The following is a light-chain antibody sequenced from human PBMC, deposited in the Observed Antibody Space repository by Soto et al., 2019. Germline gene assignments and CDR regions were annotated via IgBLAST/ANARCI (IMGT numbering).Light chain of an antibody. Sequence: QSVLTQPPSVSGAPGQRVTISCTGSSSNIGAGYDVHWYHQLPGTAPKLLIYGNSNRPSGVPDRFSGSKSGTSASLAITGLQAEDEADYYCQSYDSSLSGYVFGTGTKV. V-gene: IGLV1-40*01. CDR1: SSNIGAGYD. J-gene: IGLJ1*01. CDR3: QSYDSSLSGYV. CDR2: GNS.